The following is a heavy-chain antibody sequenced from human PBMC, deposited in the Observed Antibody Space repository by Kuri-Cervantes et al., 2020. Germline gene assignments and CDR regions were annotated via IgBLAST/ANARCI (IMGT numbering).Heavy chain of an antibody. CDR2: INPNSCGT. CDR1: GYTFTSYG. Sequence: ASVKVSCKASGYTFTSYGISWVRQAPGQGLEWMGWINPNSCGTNYAQKFQGRVTMTRDTSISKAYMELSRLRSDETAVYYCAREATYYYDSSALLDDAFDIWGQGTMVTVSS. J-gene: IGHJ3*02. CDR3: AREATYYYDSSALLDDAFDI. V-gene: IGHV1-2*02. D-gene: IGHD3-22*01.